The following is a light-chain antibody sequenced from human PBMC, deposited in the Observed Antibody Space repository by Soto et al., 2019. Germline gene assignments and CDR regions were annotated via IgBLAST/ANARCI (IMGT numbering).Light chain of an antibody. J-gene: IGLJ3*02. V-gene: IGLV2-14*01. CDR1: SSDVGGYDY. Sequence: QSALTQHAYVSGSRGQSITISCTGTSSDVGGYDYVSWYQQLPGKAPKLMIFDVNHRPSGVSNRFSGSKSGNTAYLSISGLQAEDEADYYCCSYTSSSHWVFGGGTKLTVL. CDR3: CSYTSSSHWV. CDR2: DVN.